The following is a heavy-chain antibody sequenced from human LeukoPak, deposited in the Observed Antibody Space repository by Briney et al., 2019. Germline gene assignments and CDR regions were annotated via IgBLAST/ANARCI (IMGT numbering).Heavy chain of an antibody. Sequence: RPGGSLSLFCAASGFTFSSYSMNWVRQAPGKGLEWVSHISSSSSTIYDADSVRGRFTISRGNAKNSLYLQMNGLRDEDTAVYYCARWAPEASSGAAFEIWGQGTMVTVSS. CDR3: ARWAPEASSGAAFEI. V-gene: IGHV3-48*02. CDR1: GFTFSSYS. J-gene: IGHJ3*02. CDR2: ISSSSSTI. D-gene: IGHD3-10*01.